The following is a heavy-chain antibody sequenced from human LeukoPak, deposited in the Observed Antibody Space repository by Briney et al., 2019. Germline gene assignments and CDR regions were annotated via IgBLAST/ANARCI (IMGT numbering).Heavy chain of an antibody. Sequence: GASVKVSCKASGYTFSSYDINWVRQATGQGLEWMGWMNPNSGHTGYAQKFQGRVTMTRNTSISTAYMELSRLRSEDTAVYYCARVRGSYYYYGMDVWGQGTTVTVSS. D-gene: IGHD2-15*01. V-gene: IGHV1-8*01. J-gene: IGHJ6*02. CDR3: ARVRGSYYYYGMDV. CDR1: GYTFSSYD. CDR2: MNPNSGHT.